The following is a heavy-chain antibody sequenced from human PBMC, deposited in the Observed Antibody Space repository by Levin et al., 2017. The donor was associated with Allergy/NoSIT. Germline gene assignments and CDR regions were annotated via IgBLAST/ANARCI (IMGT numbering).Heavy chain of an antibody. CDR2: ISTSGSTI. CDR3: ARCPFLEWLPRFDP. V-gene: IGHV3-11*01. CDR1: GFTFSDYY. D-gene: IGHD3-3*02. J-gene: IGHJ5*02. Sequence: PGGSLRLSCAASGFTFSDYYMSWIRQAPGKGLEWVSYISTSGSTIYYADSVKGRFTISRDNAKNSLYLQMSTLRAEDTAVYYCARCPFLEWLPRFDPWGQGTLVTVSS.